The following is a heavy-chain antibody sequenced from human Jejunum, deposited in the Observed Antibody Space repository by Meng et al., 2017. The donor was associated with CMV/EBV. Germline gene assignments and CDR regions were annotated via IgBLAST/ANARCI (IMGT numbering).Heavy chain of an antibody. CDR3: AKLSGYSYGPPDY. CDR2: ISGSGGST. Sequence: SGFTFSSHAMSWVRQAPGKGLEWVSAISGSGGSTYYADSVKGRFTISRDNSKNTLYLQMNSLRAEDTAVYYCAKLSGYSYGPPDYWGQGTLVTVSS. V-gene: IGHV3-23*01. CDR1: GFTFSSHA. D-gene: IGHD5-18*01. J-gene: IGHJ4*02.